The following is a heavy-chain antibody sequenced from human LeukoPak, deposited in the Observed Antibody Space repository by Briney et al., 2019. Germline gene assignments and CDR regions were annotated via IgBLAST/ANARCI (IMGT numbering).Heavy chain of an antibody. D-gene: IGHD2-8*01. J-gene: IGHJ6*03. Sequence: GGSLRLSCAASRFTFSSYGMHWARQAPGKGLEWVAYIQYDGSNEQYADSVKGRFSISRDSSKNILYLQMNSLRAEDTAVYYCAKDRCSNGVGCYYYYMDVWGKGTTVTISS. CDR3: AKDRCSNGVGCYYYYMDV. CDR2: IQYDGSNE. CDR1: RFTFSSYG. V-gene: IGHV3-30*02.